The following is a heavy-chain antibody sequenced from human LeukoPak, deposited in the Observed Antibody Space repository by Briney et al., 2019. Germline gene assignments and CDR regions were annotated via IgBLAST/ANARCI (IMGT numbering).Heavy chain of an antibody. D-gene: IGHD1-7*01. J-gene: IGHJ4*02. CDR3: AAMVRITGTTDPDY. V-gene: IGHV1-69*02. CDR2: IIPILGIA. Sequence: GASVKVSCKASGGTFSSYTISWVRQAPGQGLEWMGRIIPILGIANYAQKFQGRVTITADKSTRTAYMVLSSLRSEDTAVYYCAAMVRITGTTDPDYWGRGTLVTVS. CDR1: GGTFSSYT.